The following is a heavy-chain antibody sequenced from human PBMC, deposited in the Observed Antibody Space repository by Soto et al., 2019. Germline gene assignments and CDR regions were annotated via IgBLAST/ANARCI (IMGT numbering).Heavy chain of an antibody. J-gene: IGHJ6*03. Sequence: GGSLRLSCTASGFTFGDYAMSWFRQAPGKGLEWVGFIRSKAYGGTTEYAASVKGRFTISRDDSKSIAYLQMNSLKTEDTAVYYCTRAVGTTVTRGYYYYMDVWGKGTTVTVSS. CDR1: GFTFGDYA. V-gene: IGHV3-49*03. CDR2: IRSKAYGGTT. CDR3: TRAVGTTVTRGYYYYMDV. D-gene: IGHD4-4*01.